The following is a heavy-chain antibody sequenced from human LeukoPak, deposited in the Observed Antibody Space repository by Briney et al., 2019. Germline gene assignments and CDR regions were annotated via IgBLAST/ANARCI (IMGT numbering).Heavy chain of an antibody. Sequence: PSETLSLTCTVSGGFISSNSAYWSWIRQPPGKGLEWIGYIYYSGSTNYNPSLRSRVTISVDTSKNQFSLKLSSVTAADTAVYYCARPTELDKAVGAFDIWGQGTMVTVSS. CDR1: GGFISSNSAY. CDR3: ARPTELDKAVGAFDI. J-gene: IGHJ3*02. V-gene: IGHV4-61*05. CDR2: IYYSGST. D-gene: IGHD1-1*01.